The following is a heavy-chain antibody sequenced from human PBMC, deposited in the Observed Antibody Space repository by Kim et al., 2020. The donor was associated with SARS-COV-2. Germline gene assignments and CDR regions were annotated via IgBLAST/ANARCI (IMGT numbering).Heavy chain of an antibody. CDR1: GFTFSSYA. CDR3: ARDGGGYYLAGKGGMDV. D-gene: IGHD3-3*01. V-gene: IGHV3-30*04. Sequence: GGSLRLSCAASGFTFSSYAMHWVRQAPGKGLEWVAVISYDGSNKYYVDSVKGRFTISRDNSKNTLYLQMNSLRAEDTAVYYCARDGGGYYLAGKGGMDVWGQGTTVTVSS. J-gene: IGHJ6*02. CDR2: ISYDGSNK.